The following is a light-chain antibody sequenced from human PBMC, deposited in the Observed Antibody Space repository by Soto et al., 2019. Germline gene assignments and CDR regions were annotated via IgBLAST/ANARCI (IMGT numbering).Light chain of an antibody. CDR1: QSVGSNY. CDR2: AAS. Sequence: EIVLTQSPGTLSLSPGEGATLSCRASQSVGSNYLAWFQQKPGQSPRLLIFAASKRVAGIPDRNSGSGSGSDFSLTISRLEPEDSAVYYCQQYGTSPWTFGQGTKVEIK. CDR3: QQYGTSPWT. J-gene: IGKJ1*01. V-gene: IGKV3-20*01.